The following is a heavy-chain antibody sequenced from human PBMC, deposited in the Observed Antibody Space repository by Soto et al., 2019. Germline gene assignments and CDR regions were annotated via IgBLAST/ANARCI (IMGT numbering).Heavy chain of an antibody. CDR1: GFTFTDYF. V-gene: IGHV3-11*01. D-gene: IGHD6-13*01. Sequence: QVQLVESGGDLVQPGGSLRLSCAASGFTFTDYFMSWIRQAPGKGLEWVSYISSSGTTIYYADSLKGRFTVSRDNAKNSLYLQMNSLRTDDTAVYFCAREWQLFAFDIWGQGTMVTVSS. CDR2: ISSSGTTI. CDR3: AREWQLFAFDI. J-gene: IGHJ3*02.